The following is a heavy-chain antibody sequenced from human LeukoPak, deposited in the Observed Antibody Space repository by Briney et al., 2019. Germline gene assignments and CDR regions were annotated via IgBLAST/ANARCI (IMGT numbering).Heavy chain of an antibody. CDR1: GYTFTGYY. CDR3: AREAGSSSGFDY. CDR2: INPSSGGT. V-gene: IGHV1-2*02. Sequence: ASVKVSCKASGYTFTGYYMHWVRQAPGQGLEWMGWINPSSGGTKSAQKFQGRVTLTRDTSISTAYMELSRLRSDDTAVYYCAREAGSSSGFDYWGQGTLVTVSS. D-gene: IGHD6-13*01. J-gene: IGHJ4*02.